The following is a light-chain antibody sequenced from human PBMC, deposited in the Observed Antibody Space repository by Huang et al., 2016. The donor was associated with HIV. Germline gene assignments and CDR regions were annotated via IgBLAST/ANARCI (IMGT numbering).Light chain of an antibody. CDR3: HQYNTWPPVT. J-gene: IGKJ5*01. CDR2: GAS. CDR1: QSVSSN. Sequence: EIVMTQSPATLSVSPGGRATLSCRASQSVSSNVAWYQQKPGQAPRLLIYGASTRATGIPARFSGSGSGTEFTLTISSLQSEDFAVYYCHQYNTWPPVTFGQGTRLEI. V-gene: IGKV3D-15*01.